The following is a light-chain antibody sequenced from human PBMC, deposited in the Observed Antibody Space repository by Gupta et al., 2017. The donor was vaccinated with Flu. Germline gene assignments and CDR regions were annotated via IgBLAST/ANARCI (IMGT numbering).Light chain of an antibody. Sequence: ISCSGGRSNIGSKYVCWYQQLAEKHQTLLIHRKMLHPSGVPDRFSGAKSGTSPYLDISGLRSEDEAAYYGARYNGRLRGPPQVLFGGGTMLTVL. CDR2: RKM. V-gene: IGLV1-47*01. J-gene: IGLJ3*02. CDR3: ARYNGRLRGPPQVL. CDR1: RSNIGSKY.